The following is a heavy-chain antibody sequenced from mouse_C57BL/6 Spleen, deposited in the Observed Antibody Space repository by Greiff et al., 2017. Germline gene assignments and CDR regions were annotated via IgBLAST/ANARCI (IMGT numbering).Heavy chain of an antibody. J-gene: IGHJ1*03. D-gene: IGHD1-1*01. Sequence: EVKLVESGGGLVQPGGSMKLSCVASGFTFSNYWMNWVRQSPEKGLEWVAQIRLKSDNYATHYAESVKGRFTISRDDSKSSVYLQMNNLRAEDTGIYYCTGRDGHWYFDVWGTGTTVTVSS. V-gene: IGHV6-3*01. CDR2: IRLKSDNYAT. CDR1: GFTFSNYW. CDR3: TGRDGHWYFDV.